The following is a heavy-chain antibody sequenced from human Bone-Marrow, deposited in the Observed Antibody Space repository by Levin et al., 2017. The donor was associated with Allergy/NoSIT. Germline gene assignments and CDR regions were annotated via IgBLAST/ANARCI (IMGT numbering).Heavy chain of an antibody. CDR3: ATLGFTSGWGRAFDI. V-gene: IGHV4-4*02. CDR1: SGSISTSTW. J-gene: IGHJ3*02. D-gene: IGHD6-19*01. Sequence: SETLSLTCSVSSGSISTSTWWSWVRQSPVKGLEWIGDVFHSGITKYNPSLKSRLSISVEKSKEQWSLPLDSVTAADTAVYYCATLGFTSGWGRAFDIWGQGIMVTVSS. CDR2: VFHSGIT.